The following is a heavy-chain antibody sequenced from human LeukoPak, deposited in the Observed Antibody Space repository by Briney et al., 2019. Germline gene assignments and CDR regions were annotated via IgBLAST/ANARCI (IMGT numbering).Heavy chain of an antibody. CDR2: ITWDGENT. J-gene: IGHJ4*02. CDR1: GFIFDDYT. V-gene: IGHV3-43*01. CDR3: AKVFYSVSYFDS. Sequence: GGTLRLSCATSGFIFDDYTMHCGREVPEKGLEWVYLITWDGENTHYADSVRGRFTISRDNSKNSLYLQMNSLRTEDTAVYYCAKVFYSVSYFDSWGQGTLVIVSS. D-gene: IGHD6-13*01.